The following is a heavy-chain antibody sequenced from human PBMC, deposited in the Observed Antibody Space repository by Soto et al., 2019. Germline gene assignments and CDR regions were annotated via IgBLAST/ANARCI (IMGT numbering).Heavy chain of an antibody. D-gene: IGHD3-22*01. CDR1: GFTFSSYA. CDR2: ISGSGGST. Sequence: GGSLRLSCAASGFTFSSYAMSWVRQAPGKGLEWVSAISGSGGSTYYADSVKGRFTISRDNSKNTLYLQMNSLRAEDTAVYYCAKTYYYDSSGYYYYYYYGMDVWGQGTTVTVSS. J-gene: IGHJ6*02. CDR3: AKTYYYDSSGYYYYYYYGMDV. V-gene: IGHV3-23*01.